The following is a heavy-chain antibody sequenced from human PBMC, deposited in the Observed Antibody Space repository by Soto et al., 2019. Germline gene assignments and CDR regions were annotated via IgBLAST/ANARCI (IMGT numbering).Heavy chain of an antibody. V-gene: IGHV5-10-1*01. J-gene: IGHJ6*02. CDR3: ATRDYDFWRSSYYGMDV. CDR1: VYSFTGYW. Sequence: GESLKISCKGSVYSFTGYWISWVRQMPGKGLEWMGRIDPSDSYTNYSPSFQGHVTISADKSISTAYLQWSSLKASDTAMYYCATRDYDFWRSSYYGMDVWGQGTTVTVSS. D-gene: IGHD3-3*01. CDR2: IDPSDSYT.